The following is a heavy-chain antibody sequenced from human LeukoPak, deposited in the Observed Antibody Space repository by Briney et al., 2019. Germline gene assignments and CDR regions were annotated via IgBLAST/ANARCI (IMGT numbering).Heavy chain of an antibody. J-gene: IGHJ4*02. CDR3: ATGYCSGGSCYLDY. Sequence: PSETLSLTCAVSGGSISYSNWWSWVRQPPGKGLEWIGEIYHTGNTNYNPSLKSRVTISVDKSKNQFSLKLSSVTAADTAVYYCATGYCSGGSCYLDYWGQGTLVTVSS. D-gene: IGHD2-15*01. CDR1: GGSISYSNW. CDR2: IYHTGNT. V-gene: IGHV4-4*02.